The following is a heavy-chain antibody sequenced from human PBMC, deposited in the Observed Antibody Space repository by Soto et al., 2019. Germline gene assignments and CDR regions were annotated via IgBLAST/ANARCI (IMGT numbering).Heavy chain of an antibody. CDR2: INAGNGNT. CDR3: ASTITMVRGVIWGAFDI. V-gene: IGHV1-3*01. J-gene: IGHJ3*02. CDR1: GYTFTSYA. Sequence: QVQLVQSGAEVKKPGASVKVSCKDSGYTFTSYAMHWVRQAPGQRLEWMGWINAGNGNTKYSQKFQGRVTITRDTSEGTAYMELSSLRSEDTAVYYWASTITMVRGVIWGAFDIWGQGTMVTVSS. D-gene: IGHD3-10*01.